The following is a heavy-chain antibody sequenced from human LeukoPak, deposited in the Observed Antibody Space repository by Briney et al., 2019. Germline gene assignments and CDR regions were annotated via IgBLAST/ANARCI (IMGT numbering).Heavy chain of an antibody. V-gene: IGHV1-46*01. CDR1: GYTFTRHY. D-gene: IGHD2-8*01. J-gene: IGHJ3*02. CDR3: ARDGLYCTNGVCSSDI. CDR2: INPSSGGT. Sequence: EASVKVSCKASGYTFTRHYMNWVRQAPGQGLEWMGKINPSSGGTGYAQKFQGRVTMTRDTSTSTVYMELTSLRSEDTAVYYCARDGLYCTNGVCSSDIWGQGTLVTVPS.